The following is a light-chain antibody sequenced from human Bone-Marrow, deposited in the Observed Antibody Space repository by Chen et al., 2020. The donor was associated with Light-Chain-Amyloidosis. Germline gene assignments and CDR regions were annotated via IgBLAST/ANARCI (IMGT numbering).Light chain of an antibody. CDR1: NIGSTS. Sequence: SYVLTHPSSVSVAPGQTATIACGGNNIGSTSVHWYQQTPGQAPLLVVYDDSERPSGIPERLSGSNSANTATLTSSRVEAGDEADYYGQVWDRSSDRPVFGGGTKLTVL. V-gene: IGLV3-21*02. J-gene: IGLJ3*02. CDR3: QVWDRSSDRPV. CDR2: DDS.